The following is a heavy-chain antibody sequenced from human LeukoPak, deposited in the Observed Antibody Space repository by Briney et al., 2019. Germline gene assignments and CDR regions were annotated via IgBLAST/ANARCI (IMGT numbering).Heavy chain of an antibody. CDR1: GGSISSSSYY. V-gene: IGHV4-39*07. CDR3: ARDGYSSGLDV. J-gene: IGHJ6*04. D-gene: IGHD6-19*01. CDR2: IYHSGST. Sequence: SETLSLTCTVSGGSISSSSYYWGWIRQPPGKGLEWIGSIYHSGSTYYNPSLKSRVTISVDTSKNQFSLKLSSVTAADTAVYYCARDGYSSGLDVWGKGTTVTVSS.